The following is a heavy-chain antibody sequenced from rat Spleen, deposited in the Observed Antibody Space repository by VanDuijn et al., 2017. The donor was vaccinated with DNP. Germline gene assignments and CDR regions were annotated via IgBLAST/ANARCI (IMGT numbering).Heavy chain of an antibody. CDR1: GDSITNNY. Sequence: EVQLQESGPGLVKPSQSLSLTCSVTGDSITNNYWGWIRKFPGNKMEWIGHISYSGRTTYNPSLKSRISITRDTSKNQIFLQLNSVNTDDTATYYCARWGDYFDYWGQGVMVTVSS. J-gene: IGHJ2*01. CDR3: ARWGDYFDY. V-gene: IGHV3-1*01. CDR2: ISYSGRT.